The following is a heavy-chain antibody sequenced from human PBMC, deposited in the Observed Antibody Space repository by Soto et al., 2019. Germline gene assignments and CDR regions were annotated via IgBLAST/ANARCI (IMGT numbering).Heavy chain of an antibody. V-gene: IGHV3-23*01. CDR1: GFTLTTFA. J-gene: IGHJ4*02. CDR3: AKDFFSSSSSDCFDH. D-gene: IGHD6-6*01. CDR2: ISGSGGFP. Sequence: GASVRLSCAASGFTLTTFALNWVRQAQGKGLEWVSSISGSGGFPYYADSVKGRFTISRDVSRNTVYLQMNSLRPEDTAIYYCAKDFFSSSSSDCFDHWGQGTRVTVSS.